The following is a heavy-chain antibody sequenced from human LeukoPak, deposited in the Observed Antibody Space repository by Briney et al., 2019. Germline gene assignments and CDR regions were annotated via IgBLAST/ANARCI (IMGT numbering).Heavy chain of an antibody. D-gene: IGHD1-26*01. CDR1: GFTFSNAW. CDR2: IKSKTDGGTT. J-gene: IGHJ4*02. CDR3: TTVISGSYLFDY. V-gene: IGHV3-15*01. Sequence: GGSLRLSCAASGFTFSNAWMSWVRQAPGKGLEWVGRIKSKTDGGTTGYAAPVKGRFTISRDDSKNTLYLQMNSLKTEDTAVYYCTTVISGSYLFDYWGQGTLVTVSS.